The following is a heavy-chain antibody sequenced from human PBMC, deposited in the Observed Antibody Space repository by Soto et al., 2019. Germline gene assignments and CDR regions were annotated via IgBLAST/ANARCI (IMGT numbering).Heavy chain of an antibody. CDR1: GFSFSNYP. Sequence: QVQLVESGGGVVQPGRSLRLSCVASGFSFSNYPMHWVRQFPGKGLEWVAAISYGGGTKYYADSVKGRFIISRDNSRNTLYLQMNSLSPEDTAMYYCARARTRHYDEITGWFDPWGQGTLVTVSS. CDR2: ISYGGGTK. J-gene: IGHJ5*02. D-gene: IGHD3-3*01. CDR3: ARARTRHYDEITGWFDP. V-gene: IGHV3-30-3*01.